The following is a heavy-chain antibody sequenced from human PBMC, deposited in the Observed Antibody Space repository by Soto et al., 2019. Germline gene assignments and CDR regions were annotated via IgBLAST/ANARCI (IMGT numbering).Heavy chain of an antibody. D-gene: IGHD2-15*01. CDR1: GYTFTSYY. CDR2: INPSGGST. J-gene: IGHJ5*02. Sequence: QVQLVQSGAEVKKPGASVKVSCKASGYTFTSYYMHWVRQAPGQGLEWMGIINPSGGSTSYAQKFRGRVTMTRDTSTSTVYMELSSLRSEDTAVYYCARDLVVVVAATRYNWFDPWGQGTLVTVSS. CDR3: ARDLVVVVAATRYNWFDP. V-gene: IGHV1-46*01.